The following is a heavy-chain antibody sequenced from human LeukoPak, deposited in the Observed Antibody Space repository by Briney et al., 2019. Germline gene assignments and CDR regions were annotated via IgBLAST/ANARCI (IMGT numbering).Heavy chain of an antibody. Sequence: SQTLSLTCTVSGGSISSGGYYWSWIRQHPGKGLEWIGYIYYSGSTNYNPSLKSRVTISVDTSKNQFSLKLSSVTAADTAVYYCASLFDSSGYVRSHGYNWFDPWGQGTLVTVSS. CDR2: IYYSGST. CDR3: ASLFDSSGYVRSHGYNWFDP. V-gene: IGHV4-31*03. J-gene: IGHJ5*02. D-gene: IGHD3-22*01. CDR1: GGSISSGGYY.